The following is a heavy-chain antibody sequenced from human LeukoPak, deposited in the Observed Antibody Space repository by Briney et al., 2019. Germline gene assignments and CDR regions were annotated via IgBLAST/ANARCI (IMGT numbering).Heavy chain of an antibody. D-gene: IGHD1-26*01. V-gene: IGHV1-18*01. CDR1: GYTFTSYG. CDR2: ISAYNGNT. Sequence: ASVKVSCKASGYTFTSYGISWVRQAPGQGLEWMGWISAYNGNTNYAQKFQGRVTMTTDTSTSTAYMELRSLRSDDTAGYYCGRDPLKGWDLVYYHNYIHIWGTGTSVTISS. J-gene: IGHJ6*03. CDR3: GRDPLKGWDLVYYHNYIHI.